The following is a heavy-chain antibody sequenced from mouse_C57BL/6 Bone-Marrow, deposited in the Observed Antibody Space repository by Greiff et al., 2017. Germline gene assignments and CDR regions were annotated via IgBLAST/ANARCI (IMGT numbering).Heavy chain of an antibody. CDR2: IYPRSGNT. CDR1: GYTFTSYG. Sequence: VQLQESGAELARPGASVKLSCKASGYTFTSYGIRWVKQRTGRGLEWIGEIYPRSGNTYYNEKFKGKATLTADKSSSTAYMELRSLTSEASAVYFCARKSDIYYDYDGFAYWGQGTLVTVSA. J-gene: IGHJ3*01. CDR3: ARKSDIYYDYDGFAY. V-gene: IGHV1-81*01. D-gene: IGHD2-4*01.